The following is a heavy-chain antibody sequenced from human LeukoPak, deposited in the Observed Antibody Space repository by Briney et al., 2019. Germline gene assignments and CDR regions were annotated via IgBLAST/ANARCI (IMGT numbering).Heavy chain of an antibody. V-gene: IGHV3-11*05. CDR1: GFMLKDHY. Sequence: GGSLRLSCAASGFMLKDHYMSWLRQALGKGPEWVSYINHIGTQTDYADSVKGRFTISRDNPNNLVYLQMNNLRVEDTAVYYCARARFTTFVYYWGQGTLVTVSS. D-gene: IGHD3-3*01. J-gene: IGHJ4*02. CDR3: ARARFTTFVYY. CDR2: INHIGTQT.